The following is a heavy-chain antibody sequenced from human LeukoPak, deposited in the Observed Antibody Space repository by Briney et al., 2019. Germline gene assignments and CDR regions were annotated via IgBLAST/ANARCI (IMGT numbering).Heavy chain of an antibody. Sequence: PGGSLRLSCVASGSTFSSYNINWVRQAPGKGLEWVSYISSSSSTIHYADSVKGRFTISRDNAKNSLYLQVNSLRDEDTAVYYCARAVSGYIYGYGYWGQGTLVTVSS. V-gene: IGHV3-48*02. CDR1: GSTFSSYN. D-gene: IGHD5-18*01. J-gene: IGHJ4*02. CDR2: ISSSSSTI. CDR3: ARAVSGYIYGYGY.